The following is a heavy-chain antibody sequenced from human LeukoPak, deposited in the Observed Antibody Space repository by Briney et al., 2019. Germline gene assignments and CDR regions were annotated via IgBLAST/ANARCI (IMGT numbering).Heavy chain of an antibody. J-gene: IGHJ4*01. CDR3: ARTRAVAGTHYFDY. CDR1: GYTFTSYG. CDR2: ISAYNGNT. Sequence: ASVKVSCKASGYTFTSYGISWVRQAPGQGLEWMGWISAYNGNTNYAQKLQGRVTMTTDTSTSTAYMELRSLRSDDTAVYYCARTRAVAGTHYFDYWGQGTLVTLSS. V-gene: IGHV1-18*01. D-gene: IGHD6-19*01.